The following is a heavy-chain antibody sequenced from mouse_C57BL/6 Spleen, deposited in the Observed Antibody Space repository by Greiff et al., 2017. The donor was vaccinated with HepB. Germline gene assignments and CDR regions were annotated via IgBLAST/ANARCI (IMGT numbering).Heavy chain of an antibody. V-gene: IGHV1-76*01. CDR2: IYPGSGNT. CDR3: ARSRGYYEDYAMDY. J-gene: IGHJ4*01. D-gene: IGHD2-3*01. CDR1: GYTFTDYY. Sequence: QVQLQQSGAELVRPGASVKLSCKASGYTFTDYYINWVKQRPGQGLEWIARIYPGSGNTYYNEKFKGKATLTAEKSSSTAYMQRSSLTSEDSAVYFCARSRGYYEDYAMDYWGQGTSVTVSS.